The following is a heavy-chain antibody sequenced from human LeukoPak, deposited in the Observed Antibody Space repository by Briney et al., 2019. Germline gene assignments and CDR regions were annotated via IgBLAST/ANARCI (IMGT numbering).Heavy chain of an antibody. CDR3: ARYSYGLTNNWFDP. CDR2: ISNSGSTI. V-gene: IGHV3-48*03. Sequence: PGGSLRLSCAASGFTFSSYEMNWVRQAPGKGLEWVSYISNSGSTIYYADSVKGRFTISRVNAQNSLYLQMNSLRAEDTAVYYCARYSYGLTNNWFDPWGQGTLVTVSS. CDR1: GFTFSSYE. J-gene: IGHJ5*02. D-gene: IGHD5-18*01.